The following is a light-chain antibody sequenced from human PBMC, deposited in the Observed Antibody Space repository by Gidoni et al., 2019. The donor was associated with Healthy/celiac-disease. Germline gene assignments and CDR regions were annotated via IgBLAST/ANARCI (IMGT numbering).Light chain of an antibody. CDR3: QQSYSTPQYT. Sequence: QLPPSPSSLSASVGDRVTITCRASQSISSYLNWYQQKPGKAPKLLIYAASSLQSGVPSRFSGSGSGTDFTLTISRLQPEDLATYYCQQSYSTPQYTFGQGTKLEIK. CDR2: AAS. CDR1: QSISSY. V-gene: IGKV1-39*01. J-gene: IGKJ2*01.